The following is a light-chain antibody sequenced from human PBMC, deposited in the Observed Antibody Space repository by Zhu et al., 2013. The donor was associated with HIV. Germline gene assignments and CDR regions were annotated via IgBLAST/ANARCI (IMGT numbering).Light chain of an antibody. CDR2: DAF. V-gene: IGKV3-20*01. J-gene: IGKJ2*03. CDR3: QQYGSSPYS. CDR1: QSLSSSY. Sequence: DIVLTQSPVTLSLSPGERATLSCRASQSLSSSYLAWYQQKPGQAPRLLIYDAFKRATGIPDRFSGSGSGTDFTLTISRLDPEDFAMYFCQQYGSSPYSFGQGTKLEI.